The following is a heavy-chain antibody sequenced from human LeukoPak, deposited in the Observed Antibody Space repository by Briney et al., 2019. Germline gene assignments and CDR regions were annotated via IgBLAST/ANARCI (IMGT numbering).Heavy chain of an antibody. J-gene: IGHJ4*02. V-gene: IGHV5-51*01. CDR1: GYSFTSYW. Sequence: GESLKISCKGSGYSFTSYWIGWVRQMPGKGLEWMGIINPGDSDTRYSPSFQGQVTISADKSTTTAYLQWRSLKASDTAMYYCSRRLTSGGGGDYWGQGTLVTVSS. CDR3: SRRLTSGGGGDY. D-gene: IGHD3-16*01. CDR2: INPGDSDT.